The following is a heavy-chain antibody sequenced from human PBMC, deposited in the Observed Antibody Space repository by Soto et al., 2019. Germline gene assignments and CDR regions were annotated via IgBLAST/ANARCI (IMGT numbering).Heavy chain of an antibody. D-gene: IGHD5-12*01. CDR2: IYYSGST. CDR1: GGSINSYY. V-gene: IGHV4-59*01. CDR3: ARDKGGYDHSHGMDV. J-gene: IGHJ6*02. Sequence: PSETLSLTCTVSGGSINSYYWSWIRQPPRKGLEWIGYIYYSGSTNHNPSLKSRVTISVDTSKKQFSLKLSSVTAADTAMYYCARDKGGYDHSHGMDVWGQGTTVTVSS.